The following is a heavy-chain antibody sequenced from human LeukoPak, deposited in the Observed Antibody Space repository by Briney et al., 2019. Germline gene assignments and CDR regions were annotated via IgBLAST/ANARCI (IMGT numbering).Heavy chain of an antibody. CDR3: AREYNSGPKQTDAFDI. Sequence: GGSLRLSCAASGFTLSNHWMHWVRQAPGKGLVWVSRISGDEIWTSYADSVEGRFIISRDNAKDTLYLQVNSLRTEDTAVYYCAREYNSGPKQTDAFDIWGQGTMVTVSS. D-gene: IGHD3-22*01. J-gene: IGHJ3*02. CDR2: ISGDEIWT. V-gene: IGHV3-74*01. CDR1: GFTLSNHW.